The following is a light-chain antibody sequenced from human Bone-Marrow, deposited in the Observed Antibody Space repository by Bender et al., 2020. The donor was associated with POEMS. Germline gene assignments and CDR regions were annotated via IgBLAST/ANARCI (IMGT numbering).Light chain of an antibody. CDR1: SSDVGGYNF. CDR3: AVWDDRLDVPL. J-gene: IGLJ2*01. CDR2: DVS. V-gene: IGLV2-11*01. Sequence: QSALTQPRSVSGSPGQSVTISCTGSSSDVGGYNFVSWYQQHPGKAPKLMIYDVSKRPSGVPDRFSGSKSGNTASLTISGLQAEDEADYYCAVWDDRLDVPLFGGGTKVTVL.